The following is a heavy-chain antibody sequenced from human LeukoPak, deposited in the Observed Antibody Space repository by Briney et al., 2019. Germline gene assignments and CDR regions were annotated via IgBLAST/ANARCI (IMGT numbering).Heavy chain of an antibody. V-gene: IGHV3-23*01. D-gene: IGHD6-19*01. CDR2: ISGSGGST. J-gene: IGHJ4*02. CDR1: GFAFSSYA. CDR3: AKASKQWLVRYYFDY. Sequence: GGSLRLSCAASGFAFSSYAMSWVRQAPGKGLEWVSAISGSGGSTYYADSVKGRFTISRDNSKNTLYLQMNSLRAEDTAVYYCAKASKQWLVRYYFDYWGQGTLVTVSS.